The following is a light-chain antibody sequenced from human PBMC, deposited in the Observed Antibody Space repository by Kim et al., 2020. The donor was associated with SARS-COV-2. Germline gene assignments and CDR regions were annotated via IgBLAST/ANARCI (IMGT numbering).Light chain of an antibody. CDR1: SLRSYY. J-gene: IGLJ2*01. Sequence: ALGQKVRITCKGDSLRSYYASWYQQKPGQAPVLVIYGKNNRPSGIPDRFSGSSSGNTASLTITGVQAEDEADYYCNSRDSSGNHVVFGGGTKLTVL. CDR3: NSRDSSGNHVV. V-gene: IGLV3-19*01. CDR2: GKN.